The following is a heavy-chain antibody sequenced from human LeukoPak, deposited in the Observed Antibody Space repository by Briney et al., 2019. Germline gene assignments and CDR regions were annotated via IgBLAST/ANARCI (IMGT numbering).Heavy chain of an antibody. CDR2: ISGSGVMT. Sequence: GGSLRLSCTASGFSFSTYAMTWVRQAPGKGLEWVATISGSGVMTYYADSVKGRFTVSGDNSKNTLYLQMSSLTAADTAVYYCAKDRSIGTYYTFDHWGQGTLVTVSS. J-gene: IGHJ4*02. V-gene: IGHV3-23*01. CDR3: AKDRSIGTYYTFDH. D-gene: IGHD1-26*01. CDR1: GFSFSTYA.